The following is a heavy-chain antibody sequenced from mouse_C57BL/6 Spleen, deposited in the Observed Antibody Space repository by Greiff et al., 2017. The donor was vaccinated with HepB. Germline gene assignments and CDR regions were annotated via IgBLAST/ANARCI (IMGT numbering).Heavy chain of an antibody. V-gene: IGHV1-55*01. D-gene: IGHD1-1*01. CDR1: GYTFTSYW. Sequence: QVQLKQPGAELVKPGASVKMSCKASGYTFTSYWITWVKQRPGQGLEWIGDIYPGSGSTNYNEKFKSKATLTVDTSSSTAYMQLSSLTSEDSAVYYCARVHYGSSYEAWFAYWGQGTLVTVSA. CDR3: ARVHYGSSYEAWFAY. CDR2: IYPGSGST. J-gene: IGHJ3*01.